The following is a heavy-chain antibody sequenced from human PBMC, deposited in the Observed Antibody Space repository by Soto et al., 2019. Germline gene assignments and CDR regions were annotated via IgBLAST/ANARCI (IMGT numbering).Heavy chain of an antibody. V-gene: IGHV3-11*01. CDR1: GFTFSDYY. CDR3: ARDSTNYYSYAMDV. Sequence: QEQLVESGGGLVKPGGSLRLSCAASGFTFSDYYMNWIRQAPGKGLEWISYISSSGSNKYYADSVKGRFTISRDNAKMSLYLQMNSLRADDTAVNYCARDSTNYYSYAMDVWGQGTTVTVSS. CDR2: ISSSGSNK. J-gene: IGHJ6*02.